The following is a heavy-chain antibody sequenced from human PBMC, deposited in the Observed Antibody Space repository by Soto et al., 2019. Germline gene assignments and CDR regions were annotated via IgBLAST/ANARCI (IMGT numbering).Heavy chain of an antibody. CDR2: INEDGSAK. J-gene: IGHJ1*01. D-gene: IGHD6-19*01. V-gene: IGHV3-7*03. CDR1: GFTFSTYR. CDR3: AGAFNSGWDFQH. Sequence: EVQLVESGGGLVQPGGSLRLSCAASGFTFSTYRMSWVRQPPGKGLEWVANINEDGSAKYYVDSVKGRFTVSRDNAETSLYLQMNSLRADDTAVYYCAGAFNSGWDFQHWVPGTLVTVS.